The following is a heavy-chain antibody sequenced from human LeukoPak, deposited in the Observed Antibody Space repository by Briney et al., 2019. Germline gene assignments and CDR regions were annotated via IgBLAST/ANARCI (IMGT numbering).Heavy chain of an antibody. D-gene: IGHD1-7*01. CDR3: ARYNWNSAPFDY. CDR2: INSDGSST. CDR1: GFTFSSYW. V-gene: IGHV3-74*01. J-gene: IGHJ4*02. Sequence: GGSLRLSCAASGFTFSSYWMHWDRQAPGKGLVWVSRINSDGSSTSYADSAKGRFTISRDSAKNTLYLEMNSLRAEDTAVYYCARYNWNSAPFDYWGQGTLVTVSS.